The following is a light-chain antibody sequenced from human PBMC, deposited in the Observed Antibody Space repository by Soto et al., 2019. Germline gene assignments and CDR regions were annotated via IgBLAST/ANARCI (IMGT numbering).Light chain of an antibody. J-gene: IGLJ1*01. Sequence: QSALTQPASVSGSPGQSIAISCTGTSSDVGGYNYVSWYQQHPGKAPKLMIYDVGSRPSGVSDRFSGSKSGNTASLTISGLRAEDEADYYCCSYTPPSTGVFGTGTKVTVL. CDR3: CSYTPPSTGV. CDR2: DVG. CDR1: SSDVGGYNY. V-gene: IGLV2-14*01.